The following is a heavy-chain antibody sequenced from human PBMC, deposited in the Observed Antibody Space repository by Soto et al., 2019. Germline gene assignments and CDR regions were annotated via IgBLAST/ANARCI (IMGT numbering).Heavy chain of an antibody. CDR1: GYTLTSYY. D-gene: IGHD2-2*01. CDR3: ARGMSTTRYYYYYGMDV. CDR2: INPSGGIT. J-gene: IGHJ6*02. Sequence: ASVKVSCKASGYTLTSYYLHWVRQAPGQGPEWMGIINPSGGITNDAQKFQDRVTMTSDTSTSTVYMELSSLRSEDTAVYYCARGMSTTRYYYYYGMDVWGQGTTVTVSS. V-gene: IGHV1-46*01.